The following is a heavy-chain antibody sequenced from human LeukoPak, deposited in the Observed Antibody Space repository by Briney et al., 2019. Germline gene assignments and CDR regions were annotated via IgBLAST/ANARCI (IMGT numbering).Heavy chain of an antibody. CDR3: ALYSYGHRAAFDI. CDR1: GGSISSYY. J-gene: IGHJ3*02. D-gene: IGHD5-18*01. V-gene: IGHV4-59*01. CDR2: IYYSVST. Sequence: SETLSLTCTVSGGSISSYYWSWIRQPPGKGLEWIGYIYYSVSTNYNPSLKSRVTISVDTSKNQFSLKLSSVTAADTAVYYCALYSYGHRAAFDIWGQGTMVTVSS.